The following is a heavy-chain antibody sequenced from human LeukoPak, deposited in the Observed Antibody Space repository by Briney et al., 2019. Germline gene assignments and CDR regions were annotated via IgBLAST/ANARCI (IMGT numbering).Heavy chain of an antibody. CDR3: ARLSGYSYGHVDY. D-gene: IGHD5-18*01. CDR1: GGSISSYY. CDR2: IYYSGSP. Sequence: PSETLSLTCTVPGGSISSYYWSWIRQPPGKGLEWIGYIYYSGSPNYNPSLKSRVTISVDTSKNQFSLKLSSVTAADTAVYYCARLSGYSYGHVDYWGQGTLVTVSS. V-gene: IGHV4-59*01. J-gene: IGHJ4*02.